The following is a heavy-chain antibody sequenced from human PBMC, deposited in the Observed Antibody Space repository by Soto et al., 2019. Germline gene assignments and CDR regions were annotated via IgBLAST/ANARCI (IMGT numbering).Heavy chain of an antibody. CDR2: ISSSSSYI. Sequence: PGVSLRLSCAASGFTFSSYSLNWVRQAPGERLERVSSISSSSSYIYYADSVMGRFTISRDNAKNSLYLQMNSLRAEDTAVYYCASLEWLLSGGPANYYYYGMDVWGQGTTVTVSS. CDR1: GFTFSSYS. J-gene: IGHJ6*02. D-gene: IGHD3-3*01. CDR3: ASLEWLLSGGPANYYYYGMDV. V-gene: IGHV3-21*01.